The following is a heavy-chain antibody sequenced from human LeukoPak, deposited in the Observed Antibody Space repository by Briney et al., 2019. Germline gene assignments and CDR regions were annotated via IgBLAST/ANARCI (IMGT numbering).Heavy chain of an antibody. D-gene: IGHD1-20*01. CDR3: ARLLTRTTWDY. Sequence: ASLKVSCKASGYTFTSYYMHWVRQAPGQGLEWMGIIDPSGGSTSYAQKFQGRVTMTSDTSTSTVYMELSSLRSEDTAVYYCARLLTRTTWDYWGQGTLVTVSS. CDR2: IDPSGGST. CDR1: GYTFTSYY. V-gene: IGHV1-46*01. J-gene: IGHJ4*02.